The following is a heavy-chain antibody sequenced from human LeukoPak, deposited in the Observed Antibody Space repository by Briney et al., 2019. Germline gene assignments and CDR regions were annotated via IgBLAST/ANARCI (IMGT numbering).Heavy chain of an antibody. Sequence: SETLSLTCTVSGYSISSGYYWGWIRQPPGKGLEWIGSIYHSGSTYYNASLKSRVTISVDTSKNQFSLKLSSVTAADTAVYYCARQDYDYVWGSYRPGSLDYWGQGTLVTVSS. V-gene: IGHV4-38-2*02. CDR1: GYSISSGYY. D-gene: IGHD3-16*02. J-gene: IGHJ4*02. CDR3: ARQDYDYVWGSYRPGSLDY. CDR2: IYHSGST.